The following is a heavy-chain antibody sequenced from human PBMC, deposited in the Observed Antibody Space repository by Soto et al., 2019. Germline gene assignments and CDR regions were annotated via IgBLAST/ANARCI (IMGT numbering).Heavy chain of an antibody. D-gene: IGHD5-18*01. CDR2: IWYDGSNK. CDR3: ARDLQLWLPILDY. CDR1: GFTFSSYG. J-gene: IGHJ4*02. Sequence: QVQLVESGGGVVQPGRSLRLSCAASGFTFSSYGMHWVRQAPGKGLEWVAVIWYDGSNKYYADSVKGRFTISRDNSKNTLYLQMNSLRAEDTAVYYCARDLQLWLPILDYWGQGTLVTVSS. V-gene: IGHV3-33*01.